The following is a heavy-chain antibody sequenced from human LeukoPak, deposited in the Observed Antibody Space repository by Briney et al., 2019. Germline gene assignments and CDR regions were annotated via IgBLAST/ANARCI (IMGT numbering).Heavy chain of an antibody. J-gene: IGHJ6*03. CDR3: ARLSYGSGSYYYYYMDV. CDR2: INPSGGST. Sequence: ASVKVSCKASGYTFTGYYMHWVRQAPGQGLEWMGIINPSGGSTSYAQKFQGRVTMTRDMSTSTVYMELSSLRSEDTAVYYCARLSYGSGSYYYYYMDVWGKGTTVTVSS. CDR1: GYTFTGYY. D-gene: IGHD3-10*01. V-gene: IGHV1-46*01.